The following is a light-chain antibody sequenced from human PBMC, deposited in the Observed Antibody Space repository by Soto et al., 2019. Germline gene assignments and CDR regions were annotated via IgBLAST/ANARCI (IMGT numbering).Light chain of an antibody. CDR3: NSYSGSTFV. V-gene: IGLV2-14*01. CDR1: SSDVGGYNY. J-gene: IGLJ1*01. Sequence: QSALTQPASGSGSPGQSITISCTGTSSDVGGYNYVSWYQHHPGKAPKLLIYEVSNRPAGVSYRFSGSKSGNTASLTISGLQAEDEADYYCNSYSGSTFVFGTGTTVPVL. CDR2: EVS.